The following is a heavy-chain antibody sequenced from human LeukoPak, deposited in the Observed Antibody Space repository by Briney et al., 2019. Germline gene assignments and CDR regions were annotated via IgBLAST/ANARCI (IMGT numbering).Heavy chain of an antibody. Sequence: GGSLRLSCAASGFTFSSYSMSWVRQAPGKGLEWVSSISSSSSYIYYADSVKGRFTISRDNAKNSLYLQMNSLRAEDTAVYYCARATGGKMEDAFDIWGQGTMVTVSS. CDR2: ISSSSSYI. V-gene: IGHV3-21*01. CDR3: ARATGGKMEDAFDI. CDR1: GFTFSSYS. D-gene: IGHD2-15*01. J-gene: IGHJ3*02.